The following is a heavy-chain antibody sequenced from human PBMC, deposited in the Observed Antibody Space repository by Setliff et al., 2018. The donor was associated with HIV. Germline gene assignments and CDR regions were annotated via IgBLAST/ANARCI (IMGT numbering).Heavy chain of an antibody. Sequence: SETLSLTCTVSGGSISSGSYYWSWIRQPAGKGLEWIGHIYTSGSTNYNPSLKSRVTISVDTSTNQFSLKLSSVTAADTAVYYCARGRRSSGWYVYHWGLGTLVTVSS. CDR1: GGSISSGSYY. D-gene: IGHD6-19*01. V-gene: IGHV4-61*09. CDR3: ARGRRSSGWYVYH. CDR2: IYTSGST. J-gene: IGHJ4*02.